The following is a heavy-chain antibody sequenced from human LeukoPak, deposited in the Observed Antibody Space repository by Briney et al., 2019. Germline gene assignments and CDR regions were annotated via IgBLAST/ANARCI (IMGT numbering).Heavy chain of an antibody. CDR1: AFTVSSNY. J-gene: IGHJ5*02. CDR2: IYSGGST. CDR3: ARSYDSSGYRNWFDP. Sequence: GGSLRLSCAPSAFTVSSNYMSWVRQAPGKGREWVSVIYSGGSTYYANSVKGRFTISRHNSKNTLYLQMNSLRAEDTAVYYCARSYDSSGYRNWFDPWGQGTLVTVSS. D-gene: IGHD3-22*01. V-gene: IGHV3-53*04.